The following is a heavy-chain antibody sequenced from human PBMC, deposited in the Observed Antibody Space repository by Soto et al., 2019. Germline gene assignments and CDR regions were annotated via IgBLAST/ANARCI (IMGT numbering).Heavy chain of an antibody. CDR2: IRSKGSGGTS. CDR3: TRGQTITP. CDR1: GFTFGDYA. V-gene: IGHV3-49*04. Sequence: GGSLRLSCRASGFTFGDYAMSWVRQAPGKGLEWVGFIRSKGSGGTSEYAASVKGRFTFSRDDSKSIAYLQMNSLKIEDTTVYYCTRGQTITPWGQGTMVTVSS. D-gene: IGHD3-10*01. J-gene: IGHJ3*01.